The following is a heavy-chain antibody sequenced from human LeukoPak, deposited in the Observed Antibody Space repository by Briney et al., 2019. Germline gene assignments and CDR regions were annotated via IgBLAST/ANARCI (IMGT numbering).Heavy chain of an antibody. D-gene: IGHD4-17*01. CDR3: ARVGPPYGDQPFAY. Sequence: GGSLRLSCAVSGFSLSDNYMSWVRQAPGKGLEWVSIIYTLDDTFYADSVKGRFTISRDYSKNTLYLQMSSLRVEDTAIYYCARVGPPYGDQPFAYWGQGALVTVSS. V-gene: IGHV3-53*01. CDR2: IYTLDDT. J-gene: IGHJ4*02. CDR1: GFSLSDNY.